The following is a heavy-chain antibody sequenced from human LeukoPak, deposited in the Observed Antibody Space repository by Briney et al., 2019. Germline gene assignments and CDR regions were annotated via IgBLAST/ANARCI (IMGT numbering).Heavy chain of an antibody. J-gene: IGHJ4*02. CDR2: IGTSAGST. V-gene: IGHV3-23*01. CDR3: AKDPNWDRGY. CDR1: GFTFTKYW. D-gene: IGHD3-10*01. Sequence: GGSLRLSCAASGFTFTKYWMTWVRQAPGKGLEYVSGIGTSAGSTIYADSVKGRFTIPRDNSKNTVYLQMDSLRVEDTAVYYCAKDPNWDRGYWGQGTLVTVSS.